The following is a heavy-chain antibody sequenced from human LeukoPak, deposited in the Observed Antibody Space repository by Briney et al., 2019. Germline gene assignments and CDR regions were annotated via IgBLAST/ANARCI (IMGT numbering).Heavy chain of an antibody. Sequence: PGGSLRLSCAASGFTFDDYGMSWVRQAPGKGLEWVSGINWDGGRTVYADSVKGRFTISRDNAKNSLYLQMNSQRAEDTALYYCARGTSNGSGSYYSYYHYYYMDVWGKGTTVTVSS. V-gene: IGHV3-20*04. J-gene: IGHJ6*03. CDR1: GFTFDDYG. CDR2: INWDGGRT. D-gene: IGHD3-10*01. CDR3: ARGTSNGSGSYYSYYHYYYMDV.